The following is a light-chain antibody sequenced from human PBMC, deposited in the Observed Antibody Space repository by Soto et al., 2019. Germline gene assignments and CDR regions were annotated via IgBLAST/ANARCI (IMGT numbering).Light chain of an antibody. V-gene: IGLV3-1*01. CDR1: KLGDKY. J-gene: IGLJ2*01. Sequence: SYELTQPPSVTVYPGQTASITCSGDKLGDKYACWYQQKPGQSPVLVIYQDTKRPSGIPERFSGSNSGNTATLIISGTQAMDEADYYCQAWDSSTVLFGGGTKLTVL. CDR2: QDT. CDR3: QAWDSSTVL.